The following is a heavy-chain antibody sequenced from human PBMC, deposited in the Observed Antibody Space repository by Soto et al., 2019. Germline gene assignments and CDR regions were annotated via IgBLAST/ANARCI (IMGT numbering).Heavy chain of an antibody. CDR1: GFTFSSYG. J-gene: IGHJ6*03. CDR2: IWYDGSNK. V-gene: IGHV3-33*01. D-gene: IGHD6-19*01. Sequence: QVQLVESGGGVVQPGRSLRLSCAASGFTFSSYGMHWVRQAPGKGLEWVAVIWYDGSNKYYADSVKGRFTISRDNSKNTLYLQMNRLRAEDTAVYYCARADNSAIAVAGTVRYYYYMDVWGKGPTVTVSS. CDR3: ARADNSAIAVAGTVRYYYYMDV.